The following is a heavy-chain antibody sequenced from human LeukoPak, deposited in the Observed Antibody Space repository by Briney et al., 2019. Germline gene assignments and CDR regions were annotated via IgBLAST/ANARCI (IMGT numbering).Heavy chain of an antibody. CDR3: AREVWVIAAAGTAPYYYYGMDV. D-gene: IGHD6-13*01. J-gene: IGHJ6*02. Sequence: PGGSLRLSCAASGFTFSDYYMSWIRQAPGKGLEWVSYISSSGSTIYYADSVKGRFTISRDNAKNSLYLQMNSLRAEDTAVYYCAREVWVIAAAGTAPYYYYGMDVWGQGTTVTVSS. CDR1: GFTFSDYY. CDR2: ISSSGSTI. V-gene: IGHV3-11*01.